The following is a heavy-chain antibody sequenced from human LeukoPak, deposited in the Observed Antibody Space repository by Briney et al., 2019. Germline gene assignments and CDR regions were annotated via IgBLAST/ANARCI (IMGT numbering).Heavy chain of an antibody. CDR3: ARDAEDPRLW. D-gene: IGHD4/OR15-4a*01. V-gene: IGHV3-21*01. CDR1: GFTFSSYS. CDR2: ISSSSNYI. J-gene: IGHJ4*02. Sequence: PGGSLRLSCAASGFTFSSYSMNWVRQAPGKGLEWVSSISSSSNYIYYADSVKGRFTISRDNAKNSLYLQMNSLRTEETSVYYCARDAEDPRLWWGQGTLVTVSS.